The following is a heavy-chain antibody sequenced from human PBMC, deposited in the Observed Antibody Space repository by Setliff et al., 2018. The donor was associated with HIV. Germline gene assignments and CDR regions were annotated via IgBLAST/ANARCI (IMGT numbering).Heavy chain of an antibody. CDR2: INHSGKT. V-gene: IGHV4-34*01. CDR1: GGSFSGFY. D-gene: IGHD3-3*01. CDR3: ARGFTIFGVGFSADPTGNWFDP. Sequence: SETVSLTCAVYGGSFSGFYWSWIRQAPGKGLEWIGEINHSGKTNYNPSLKSRITLSVDTSENQFALKLASVTAADTAVYYCARGFTIFGVGFSADPTGNWFDPWGQGTLVTVSS. J-gene: IGHJ5*02.